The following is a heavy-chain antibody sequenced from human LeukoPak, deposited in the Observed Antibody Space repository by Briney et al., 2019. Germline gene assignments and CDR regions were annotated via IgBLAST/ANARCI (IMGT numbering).Heavy chain of an antibody. CDR2: ISAYNGDT. V-gene: IGHV1-18*01. Sequence: GASVKVSCKASGYTFTSYGIRWVRQAPGQGLEWMGWISAYNGDTNYAQKLQGRVTMTTDTSTSTAYMELRSLRSDDTAVYYCARVFKAARLPDLLDYWGQGTLVTVSS. CDR3: ARVFKAARLPDLLDY. J-gene: IGHJ4*02. CDR1: GYTFTSYG. D-gene: IGHD6-6*01.